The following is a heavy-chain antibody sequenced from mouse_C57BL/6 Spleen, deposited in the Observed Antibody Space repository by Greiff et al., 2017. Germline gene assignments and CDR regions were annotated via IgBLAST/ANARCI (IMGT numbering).Heavy chain of an antibody. V-gene: IGHV1-19*01. CDR2: INPYNGGT. CDR1: GYTFTDYY. J-gene: IGHJ2*01. CDR3: ARNYYGSSLDY. Sequence: VQLKQSGPVLVKPGASVKMSCKASGYTFTDYYMNWVKQSHGKGLEWIGVINPYNGGTSYNQKFKGKATLTVDKSSSTAYMELNSLTSEDSAVYYCARNYYGSSLDYWGQGTTLTVSS. D-gene: IGHD1-1*01.